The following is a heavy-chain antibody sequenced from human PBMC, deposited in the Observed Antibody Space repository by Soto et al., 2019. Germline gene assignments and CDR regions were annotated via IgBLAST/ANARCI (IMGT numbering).Heavy chain of an antibody. Sequence: QPGGSLRLSCAASGFSFSTYSMNWVRQAPGKRLEWVSYISTRSNSIYYADSVKGRFTVSRDNAKNSLFLQMSRLRDEDTAVYFCARAKYGGAYSPFDNWGQGSLVTVSS. D-gene: IGHD1-26*01. CDR1: GFSFSTYS. CDR3: ARAKYGGAYSPFDN. CDR2: ISTRSNSI. V-gene: IGHV3-48*02. J-gene: IGHJ4*02.